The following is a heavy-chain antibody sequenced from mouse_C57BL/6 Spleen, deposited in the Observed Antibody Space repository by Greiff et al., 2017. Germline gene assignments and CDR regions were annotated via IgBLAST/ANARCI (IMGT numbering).Heavy chain of an antibody. CDR3: AKHEAYYSDVWFAY. D-gene: IGHD2-12*01. J-gene: IGHJ3*01. CDR1: GYTFTEYT. V-gene: IGHV1-62-2*01. CDR2: FYPGSGST. Sequence: QVQLQQSGAELVKPGASVKLSCKASGYTFTEYTIHWVKQRSGQGLEWIGWFYPGSGSTKYNEKFKDKATLTADKSSSTVSMELSRLTSEDSAVYFSAKHEAYYSDVWFAYWGQGTLVTVSA.